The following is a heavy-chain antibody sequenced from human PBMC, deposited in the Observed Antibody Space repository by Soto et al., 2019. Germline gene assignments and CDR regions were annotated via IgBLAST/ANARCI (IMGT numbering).Heavy chain of an antibody. CDR2: IYSSGST. CDR3: ARERIWFGESDYYYDY. CDR1: GDLFNQYY. V-gene: IGHV4-59*01. J-gene: IGHJ4*02. D-gene: IGHD3-10*01. Sequence: PSETLSLTCTVSGDLFNQYYLSWIRQPPGKGLEWIGNIYSSGSTNYNPSLKSRVTISLGASKNQFSLKLGSVTAADTAVYYCARERIWFGESDYYYDYWGQGALVTVSS.